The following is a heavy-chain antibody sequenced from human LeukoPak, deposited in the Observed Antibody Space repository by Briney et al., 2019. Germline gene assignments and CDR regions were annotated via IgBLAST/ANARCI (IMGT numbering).Heavy chain of an antibody. D-gene: IGHD6-13*01. J-gene: IGHJ6*03. CDR1: GFTFSTYA. CDR3: ARERRQIAAAGTSDYYYYYMDV. V-gene: IGHV3-23*01. Sequence: PGGSLKLSCAASGFTFSTYAMSWVRQAPGKGLEWVSAISVSAGSTYYADSVKGRFTISRDNSKNTLYLQMNSLRAEDTAVYYCARERRQIAAAGTSDYYYYYMDVWGKGTTVTVSS. CDR2: ISVSAGST.